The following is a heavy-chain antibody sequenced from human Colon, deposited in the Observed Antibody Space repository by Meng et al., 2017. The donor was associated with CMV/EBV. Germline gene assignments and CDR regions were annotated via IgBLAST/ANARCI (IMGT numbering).Heavy chain of an antibody. J-gene: IGHJ4*02. CDR2: IGSVSSSR. CDR1: GFTFSSYQ. Sequence: GGSLRLSCAASGFTFSSYQMSWVRQAPGKGLEWISYIGSVSSSRHYADSVRGRFTISRDNAKGALYLQISDLRADDSAVYYCARESQGLVPTTYFDYWGRGTLVTVSS. D-gene: IGHD6-19*01. CDR3: ARESQGLVPTTYFDY. V-gene: IGHV3-48*03.